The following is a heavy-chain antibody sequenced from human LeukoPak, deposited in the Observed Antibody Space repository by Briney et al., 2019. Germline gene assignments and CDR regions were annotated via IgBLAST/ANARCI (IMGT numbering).Heavy chain of an antibody. V-gene: IGHV3-66*02. CDR1: GFPFSDFS. D-gene: IGHD2-2*01. CDR2: IYSGGST. Sequence: GGSLRLSCATSGFPFSDFSMSWVRQAPGKGLEWVSIIYSGGSTYYADSVKGRFTISRDNSKNTLYLQMNSLRAEDTAVYYCAREGQGEGYCSSTSCTIDYWGQGTLVTVSS. J-gene: IGHJ4*02. CDR3: AREGQGEGYCSSTSCTIDY.